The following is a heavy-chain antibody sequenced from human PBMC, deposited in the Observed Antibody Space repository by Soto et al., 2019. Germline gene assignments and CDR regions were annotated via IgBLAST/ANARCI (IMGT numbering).Heavy chain of an antibody. V-gene: IGHV3-33*06. J-gene: IGHJ4*02. D-gene: IGHD3-22*01. CDR1: GFTFSSYG. CDR2: IWYDGSNK. Sequence: GSMRLSSAGAGFTFSSYGMHWVRQAPGKGLEWVAVIWYDGSNKYYADSVKGRFAISRDNSKNTLYLQMNSLRAEDTAVYYCAKGTYYYDSNLLDFRGQRSPVTGSS. CDR3: AKGTYYYDSNLLDF.